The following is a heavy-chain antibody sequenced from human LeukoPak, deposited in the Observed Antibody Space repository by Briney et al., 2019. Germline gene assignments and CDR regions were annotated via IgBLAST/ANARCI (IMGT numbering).Heavy chain of an antibody. Sequence: PGGSLRLSCAASGFTFSNYWMLWVRQAPGKGLVWVSRINSDGSSTTYADPVKGRFTISRDNAKNTLYLQMNSLRAEDTAVYYCASSYNYGLPYWGQGTLVPVSS. CDR1: GFTFSNYW. V-gene: IGHV3-74*01. CDR3: ASSYNYGLPY. J-gene: IGHJ4*02. D-gene: IGHD1-20*01. CDR2: INSDGSST.